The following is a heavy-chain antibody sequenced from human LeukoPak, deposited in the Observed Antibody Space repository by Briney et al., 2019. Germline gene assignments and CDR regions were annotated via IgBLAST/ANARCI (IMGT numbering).Heavy chain of an antibody. J-gene: IGHJ4*02. D-gene: IGHD6-19*01. Sequence: WGTLTLTCAASGFIFSNAWLNWVRQTPGKGVEWVGRIKSKYDGGTIVYAAPVKGSFNIPRHDSKNTLSLQLNTLDTEDTGVFYCTTGGWYGGDFWGQGTLVTVSS. CDR3: TTGGWYGGDF. CDR1: GFIFSNAW. V-gene: IGHV3-15*01. CDR2: IKSKYDGGTI.